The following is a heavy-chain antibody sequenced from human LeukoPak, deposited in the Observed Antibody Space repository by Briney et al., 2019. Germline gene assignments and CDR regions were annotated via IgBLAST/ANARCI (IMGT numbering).Heavy chain of an antibody. D-gene: IGHD2-15*01. CDR2: IYTSGST. Sequence: SETLSLTCTVSGGPISSYYWSWIRQPAGKGLEWIGRIYTSGSTNYNPSLKSRVTMSVDTSKNQFSLKLSSVTAADTAVYYCARESVAAEANYFDYWGQGTLVTVSS. CDR3: ARESVAAEANYFDY. CDR1: GGPISSYY. V-gene: IGHV4-4*07. J-gene: IGHJ4*02.